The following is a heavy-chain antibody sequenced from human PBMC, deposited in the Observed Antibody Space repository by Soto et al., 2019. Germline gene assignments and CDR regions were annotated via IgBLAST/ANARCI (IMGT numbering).Heavy chain of an antibody. V-gene: IGHV2-5*01. D-gene: IGHD2-21*01. CDR1: GFSLNTNGVG. Sequence: QITLKESGPTLVKPTQTLTLTCTFSGFSLNTNGVGVGWIRQPPGKALEWLALIYSNDHKRYSPSLQSRLTITKDSSENQVVLTMTNVDPVDTATYFCAHRLGVAMMGDLSFSCWGQGTLVIVSS. J-gene: IGHJ4*02. CDR3: AHRLGVAMMGDLSFSC. CDR2: IYSNDHK.